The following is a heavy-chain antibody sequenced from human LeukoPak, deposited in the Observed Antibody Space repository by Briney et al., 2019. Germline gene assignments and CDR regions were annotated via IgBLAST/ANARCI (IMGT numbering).Heavy chain of an antibody. J-gene: IGHJ4*02. CDR2: ISSSGSTI. Sequence: GGSLRLSCAASGFTFSSYEMNWVRQAPGKGLEWVSYISSSGSTIYYADSVKGRFTISRDNAKNSLYLQMNSLRAEDTAVYYCASTVVVAAIDYWGQGTLVTVSS. V-gene: IGHV3-48*03. CDR3: ASTVVVAAIDY. CDR1: GFTFSSYE. D-gene: IGHD2-15*01.